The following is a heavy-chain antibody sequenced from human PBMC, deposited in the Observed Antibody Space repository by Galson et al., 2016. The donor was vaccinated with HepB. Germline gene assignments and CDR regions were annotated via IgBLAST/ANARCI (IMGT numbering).Heavy chain of an antibody. CDR3: ARNRESSGWYSYFDY. Sequence: SVKVSCKASGGTFSSYAISWVRQAPGQGLEWLGGIMSKFDTANYAQKFQGRVAITADRSTGTAYMELSSLRSEDTAVYYCARNRESSGWYSYFDYWGQGTLVTVSS. V-gene: IGHV1-69*06. D-gene: IGHD6-19*01. CDR2: IMSKFDTA. J-gene: IGHJ4*02. CDR1: GGTFSSYA.